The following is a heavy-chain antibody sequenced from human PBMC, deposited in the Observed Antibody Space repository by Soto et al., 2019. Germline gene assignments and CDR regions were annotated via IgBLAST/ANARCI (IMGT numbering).Heavy chain of an antibody. D-gene: IGHD5-12*01. CDR2: IWYDGSNK. Sequence: QVQLVESGGGVVQPGRSLRLSCTASGFTFSSYGMHWVRQAPGKGLEWVAVIWYDGSNKYYADSVKGRFTISRDNSKNTLYLETNSLRAEDTAMYYCARKYSAYLYFDWWGQGTLVTVPS. J-gene: IGHJ4*02. CDR3: ARKYSAYLYFDW. CDR1: GFTFSSYG. V-gene: IGHV3-33*01.